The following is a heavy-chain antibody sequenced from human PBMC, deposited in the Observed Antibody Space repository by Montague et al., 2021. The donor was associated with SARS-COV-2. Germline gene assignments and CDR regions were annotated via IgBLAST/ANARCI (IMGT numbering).Heavy chain of an antibody. CDR1: GGSISNGGYY. CDR3: ARGDGVVVAAPYI. J-gene: IGHJ3*02. D-gene: IGHD2-15*01. V-gene: IGHV4-31*03. CDR2: MYDRGST. Sequence: TLSLTCTVSGGSISNGGYYCSWIRQHPGKGLEWIGYMYDRGSTYYNPSLTSRVTMSLDTSKNQFSLKLSSVTAADTAVYYCARGDGVVVAAPYIWGQGTMVTVS.